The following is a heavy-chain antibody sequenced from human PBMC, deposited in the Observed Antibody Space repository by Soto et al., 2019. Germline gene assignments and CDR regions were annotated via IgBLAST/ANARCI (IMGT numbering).Heavy chain of an antibody. V-gene: IGHV1-18*01. Sequence: QVPLVQSGAEVKKPGASVKVSCKASGYTFTSYGISWVRQAPGQGLEWMGWISAYNGNTNYAQKLQGRVTMTTDTSTSTAYMELRSLRSDDTAVYYCARDKSVVGATLGADYWGQGTLVTVSS. J-gene: IGHJ4*02. CDR3: ARDKSVVGATLGADY. CDR1: GYTFTSYG. CDR2: ISAYNGNT. D-gene: IGHD1-26*01.